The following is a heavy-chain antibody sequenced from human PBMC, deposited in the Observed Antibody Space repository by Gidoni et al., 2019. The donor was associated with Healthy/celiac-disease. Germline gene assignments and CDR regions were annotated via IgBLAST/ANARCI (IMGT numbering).Heavy chain of an antibody. Sequence: EVPLVETGGGLIQHGGSLSLSHAASGFTVSSNYMSWVRQAPGKGLEWVSVIYSGGSTYHADSVKGRFTISRDNSKNTMYLQMNSLRAEDTAVYYCAKSLDAFDIWGQGTMVTVSS. J-gene: IGHJ3*02. CDR1: GFTVSSNY. CDR3: AKSLDAFDI. CDR2: IYSGGST. V-gene: IGHV3-53*02.